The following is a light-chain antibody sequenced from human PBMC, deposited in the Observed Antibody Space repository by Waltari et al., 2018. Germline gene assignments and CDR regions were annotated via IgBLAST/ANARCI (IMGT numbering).Light chain of an antibody. CDR1: SLRGYY. CDR2: GKN. V-gene: IGLV3-19*01. Sequence: SSELTQDPAVSVALGQTVRITCQGDSLRGYYASWYQQKPGQAPVLVLYGKNNRPSGIPDRFSGSSSGNTASLTISGTQAEDEADYYCNSRDTNGDHVLFGGGTKLTVL. CDR3: NSRDTNGDHVL. J-gene: IGLJ2*01.